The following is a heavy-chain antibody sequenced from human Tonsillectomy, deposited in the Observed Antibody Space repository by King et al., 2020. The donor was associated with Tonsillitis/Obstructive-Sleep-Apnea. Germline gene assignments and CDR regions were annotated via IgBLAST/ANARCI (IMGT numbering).Heavy chain of an antibody. CDR2: VNPNGTSR. J-gene: IGHJ4*02. CDR3: ARDHASGLAVAGPTYCFDL. Sequence: QLVQSGAEVKKPGASVKVSCKASGYTFSDQYMHWVRQAPGQGLEWRGLVNPNGTSRRYAQKFQGRVVMTTDTSASTVYMELSSLTSEDTAIYFCARDHASGLAVAGPTYCFDLWGRGTLVTVPS. D-gene: IGHD6-13*01. V-gene: IGHV1-46*01. CDR1: GYTFSDQY.